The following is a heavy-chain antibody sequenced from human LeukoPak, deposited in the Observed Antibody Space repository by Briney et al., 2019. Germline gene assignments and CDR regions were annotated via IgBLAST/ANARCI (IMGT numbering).Heavy chain of an antibody. CDR1: GFTFTDYH. CDR2: ISNTGSTI. Sequence: GGSLRLSCAASGFTFTDYHMSWIRQAPGKGLEWVSYISNTGSTIYYVDSVKGRFTISRDIAKSSLYLQMSSLRAEDTAVYYCARAARLRITLVRLIHAAFDMWGQGTMVTVSS. J-gene: IGHJ3*02. V-gene: IGHV3-11*01. CDR3: ARAARLRITLVRLIHAAFDM. D-gene: IGHD3-10*01.